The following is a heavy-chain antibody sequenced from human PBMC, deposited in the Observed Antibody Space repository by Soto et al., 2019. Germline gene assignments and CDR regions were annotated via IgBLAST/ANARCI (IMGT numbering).Heavy chain of an antibody. D-gene: IGHD3-16*01. J-gene: IGHJ6*03. CDR2: FDPEDGET. Sequence: QVQLVQSGAEVKKPGASVKVSCKVSGYTLTELSMHWLRQAPGKGLEWMGGFDPEDGETIYAQKFQGRVTMTEDTPTDTAYMELSSLRSEDTAVYYCATGSSNHVCNYYYYMDVWGKGTTVTVSS. V-gene: IGHV1-24*01. CDR1: GYTLTELS. CDR3: ATGSSNHVCNYYYYMDV.